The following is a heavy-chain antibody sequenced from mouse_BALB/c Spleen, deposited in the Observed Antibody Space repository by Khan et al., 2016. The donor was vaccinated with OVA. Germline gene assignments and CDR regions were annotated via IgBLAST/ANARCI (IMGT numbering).Heavy chain of an antibody. J-gene: IGHJ2*01. CDR2: INPTSGYT. CDR1: GFTFTTYG. CDR3: TRDRINN. V-gene: IGHV1-4*01. Sequence: VQLQESGTVLAKPGASVKMSCKASGFTFTTYGMHWVQQSPGQGLEWIGYINPTSGYTYYNEKFKDKATFSADKSSSTVYMQLSSLTSEDSEVYYCTRDRINNWGQGTTLTVSS.